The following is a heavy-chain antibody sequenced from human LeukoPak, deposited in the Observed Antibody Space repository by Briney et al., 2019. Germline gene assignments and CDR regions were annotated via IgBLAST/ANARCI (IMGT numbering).Heavy chain of an antibody. D-gene: IGHD3-22*01. CDR2: IIPIFGTA. J-gene: IGHJ4*02. CDR1: GGTFSSYA. V-gene: IGHV1-69*13. CDR3: ARAGWYYYDSSGYYDY. Sequence: ASVKVSCKASGGTFSSYAISWVRQAPGQGLEWMGGIIPIFGTANYAQKFQGRVTITADESTSTAYMELSSLRSEDTAVYYCARAGWYYYDSSGYYDYWGQGTLVTVSS.